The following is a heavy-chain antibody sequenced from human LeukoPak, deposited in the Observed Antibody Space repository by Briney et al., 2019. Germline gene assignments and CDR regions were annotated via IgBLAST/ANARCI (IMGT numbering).Heavy chain of an antibody. CDR2: IIPIFGTA. CDR3: ARRSSEEYFDY. V-gene: IGHV1-69*06. Sequence: ASVTVSCMVSGGTFSSYAISWVRQAPGQGLEWMGGIIPIFGTANYAQKFQGRVTITADKSTSTAYMELSSLRSEDTAVYYCARRSSEEYFDYWGQGTLVTVSS. D-gene: IGHD2-2*01. CDR1: GGTFSSYA. J-gene: IGHJ4*02.